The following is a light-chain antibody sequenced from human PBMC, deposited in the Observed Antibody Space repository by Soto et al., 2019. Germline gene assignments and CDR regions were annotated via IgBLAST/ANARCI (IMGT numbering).Light chain of an antibody. CDR1: QTISTW. CDR3: QQYTDSNNPLM. CDR2: DAA. J-gene: IGKJ1*01. Sequence: DILATQSPPSLSAPVGDRAPITCRARQTISTWMAWDQQKPGKAPKLLVYDAATLQSDVASRFSGSGSGTEFALIISGLQPDDSATYYCQQYTDSNNPLMFGQGTKVDIK. V-gene: IGKV1-5*01.